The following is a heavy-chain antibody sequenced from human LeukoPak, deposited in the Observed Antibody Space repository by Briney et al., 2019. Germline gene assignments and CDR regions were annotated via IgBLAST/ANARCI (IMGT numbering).Heavy chain of an antibody. J-gene: IGHJ6*02. CDR3: ARPGVVATISYYYYGMDV. Sequence: GGSLRLSCAASGFTFSSYSMNWVRQAPGKGLEWVSSISSSSSYIYYADSVKGRFTISRANAKNSLYLQMNSLRAEDTAVYYCARPGVVATISYYYYGMDVWGQGTTVTVSS. CDR1: GFTFSSYS. D-gene: IGHD5-12*01. CDR2: ISSSSSYI. V-gene: IGHV3-21*01.